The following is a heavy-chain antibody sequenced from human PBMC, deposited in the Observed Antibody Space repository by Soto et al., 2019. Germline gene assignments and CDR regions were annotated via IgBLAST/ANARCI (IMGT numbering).Heavy chain of an antibody. J-gene: IGHJ3*01. V-gene: IGHV1-18*01. CDR1: GYTFTSYG. CDR3: ARVFIVAPTGNAFDV. CDR2: ISAYNGDT. Sequence: ASVKVSCKASGYTFTSYGITWVRQAPGQGLEWMGRISAYNGDTNYAQKFQGRVTMTTDTSTSTIYMELRSLRSDDTAVYYCARVFIVAPTGNAFDVWGQGTMVTVSS. D-gene: IGHD6-6*01.